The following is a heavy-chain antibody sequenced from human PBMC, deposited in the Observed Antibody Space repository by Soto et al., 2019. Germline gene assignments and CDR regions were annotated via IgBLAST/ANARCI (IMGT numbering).Heavy chain of an antibody. CDR2: IYYSGTT. CDR3: ARDIGATGYYYGMDV. V-gene: IGHV4-31*03. D-gene: IGHD5-12*01. J-gene: IGHJ6*01. CDR1: GGSINSGGYY. Sequence: QVQLQESGPGLVKPSQTLSLTCTVSGGSINSGGYYWTWIRQRPGKGLEWIGYIYYSGTTYYNPSLQSRLTISLDTSKNEFSLKLSSVTAADTAVYYCARDIGATGYYYGMDVWGQGTTVTVSS.